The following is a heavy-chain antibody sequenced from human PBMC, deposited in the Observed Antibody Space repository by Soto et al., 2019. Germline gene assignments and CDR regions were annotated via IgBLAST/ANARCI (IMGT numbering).Heavy chain of an antibody. CDR2: INHSGST. CDR3: ASPYMVRGKGV. J-gene: IGHJ6*04. Sequence: PSETLSLTCAVYGGSFSGYYWSWIRQPPGKGLEWIGEINHSGSTNYNPSLKSRVTISVDTSKNQFSLKLSSVTAADTAVYYCASPYMVRGKGVWGKGTTVTGSS. D-gene: IGHD3-10*01. V-gene: IGHV4-34*01. CDR1: GGSFSGYY.